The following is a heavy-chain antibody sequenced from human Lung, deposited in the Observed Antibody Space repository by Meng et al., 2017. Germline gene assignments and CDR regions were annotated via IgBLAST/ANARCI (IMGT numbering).Heavy chain of an antibody. V-gene: IGHV1-46*03. CDR2: INSSGDYT. Sequence: QVQLVQSGAEVKKAGASVKVSCKASGYTFTSYYIHWVRQAPGQGLEWMGLINSSGDYTRYAQRFQGRVTMTRDTSTSTVYMELSSLRSEDTAVYFCARDVRLLEAYFDYWGQGTLVTVSS. D-gene: IGHD6-25*01. CDR1: GYTFTSYY. CDR3: ARDVRLLEAYFDY. J-gene: IGHJ4*02.